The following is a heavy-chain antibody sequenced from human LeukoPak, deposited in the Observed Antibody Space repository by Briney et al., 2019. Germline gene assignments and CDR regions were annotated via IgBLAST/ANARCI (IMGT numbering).Heavy chain of an antibody. Sequence: SETLSLTCTVSGGFISIGSYYWSWIRQPAGKGLEWIGRIYAGGNTNYNPSHYSPSLKSRVIISIDTSKSQFSLNLTSVTAAVSAVYYCAREFRGGGEFGISDYWGQGTVVTVSS. J-gene: IGHJ4*02. CDR3: AREFRGGGEFGISDY. D-gene: IGHD2-21*01. V-gene: IGHV4-61*02. CDR2: IYAGGNT. CDR1: GGFISIGSYY.